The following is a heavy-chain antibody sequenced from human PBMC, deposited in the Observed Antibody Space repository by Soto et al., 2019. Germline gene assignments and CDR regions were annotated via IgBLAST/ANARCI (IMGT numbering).Heavy chain of an antibody. CDR2: INDSGST. CDR1: GGSFSDYS. CDR3: ARGSHKLHSYDSSGFYHYVDY. J-gene: IGHJ4*02. V-gene: IGHV4-34*01. Sequence: PSETLSLTCADYGGSFSDYSWTWIRQPPQKGLEWIGEINDSGSTNYTPSLERRVTISRDTSKNRFSLKLSSVTAADTAVYYCARGSHKLHSYDSSGFYHYVDYWGQGSLVTVSS. D-gene: IGHD3-22*01.